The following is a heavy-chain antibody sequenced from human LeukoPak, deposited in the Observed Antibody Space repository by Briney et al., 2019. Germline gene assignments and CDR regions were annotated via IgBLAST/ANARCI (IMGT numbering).Heavy chain of an antibody. J-gene: IGHJ4*02. V-gene: IGHV4-34*01. D-gene: IGHD4-17*01. CDR2: INHSGST. Sequence: PSETLSLTCAVYGGSFSGYYWSWIRQPPGKGLEWIGEINHSGSTNYSPSLKSRVTISVDTSKNQFSLKLSSVTAADTAVYYCARARTTVTTYQFDYWGQGTLVTVSS. CDR3: ARARTTVTTYQFDY. CDR1: GGSFSGYY.